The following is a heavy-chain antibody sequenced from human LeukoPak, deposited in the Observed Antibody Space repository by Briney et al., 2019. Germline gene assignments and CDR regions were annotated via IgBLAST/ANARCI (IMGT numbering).Heavy chain of an antibody. CDR1: GFTFNTYT. J-gene: IGHJ4*02. D-gene: IGHD6-6*01. CDR2: ISSSSSYI. V-gene: IGHV3-21*01. CDR3: AGGVAAQVDY. Sequence: PGGSLRLSCAASGFTFNTYTMNWVRQPPGKVLEWVSSISSSSSYIYYADSVKGRFTISRDNAKNSLYLQMNSLRAEDTAVYYCAGGVAAQVDYWGQGTLVTVSS.